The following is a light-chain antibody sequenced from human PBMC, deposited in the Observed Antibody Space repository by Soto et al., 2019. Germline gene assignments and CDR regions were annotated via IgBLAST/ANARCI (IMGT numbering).Light chain of an antibody. J-gene: IGLJ7*01. CDR2: NTN. Sequence: QTVVTQEPSFSVSPGGTVTLTCGLNSGSVSTNYYPTWYQQTPGQAPRTLIYNTNTRFFGVPDRFSGSIVGNKAALTITGAQADDESDYYWVLYMGGGSVVFGGGTQLTVL. CDR1: SGSVSTNYY. CDR3: VLYMGGGSVV. V-gene: IGLV8-61*01.